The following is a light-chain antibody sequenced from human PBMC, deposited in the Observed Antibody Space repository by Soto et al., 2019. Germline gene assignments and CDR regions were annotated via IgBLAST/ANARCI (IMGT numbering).Light chain of an antibody. CDR2: GAS. CDR3: QQYNNWPRT. Sequence: EIVMTQSPATLSVSPGERATLSCRASQSVSSNLAWYQQKPGQAPRLLIYGASTRATGIPARFSGSGSGTEFTLTISSLQSEDFVVYYCQQYNNWPRTFGGGTKVEIK. V-gene: IGKV3-15*01. J-gene: IGKJ4*01. CDR1: QSVSSN.